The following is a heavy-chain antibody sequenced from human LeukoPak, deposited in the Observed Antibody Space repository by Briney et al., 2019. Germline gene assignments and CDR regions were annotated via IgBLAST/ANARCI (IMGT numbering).Heavy chain of an antibody. CDR3: AKDGTNYYDSKQRLDY. CDR1: GFTFSSYG. D-gene: IGHD3-22*01. Sequence: PGGSLKLSCAASGFTFSSYGMHWVRQAPGKGLEWVAVIWYDGSNKYYADSVKGRFTISRDNSKNTLYLQMNSLRAEDTAVYYCAKDGTNYYDSKQRLDYWGQGTLVTVSS. V-gene: IGHV3-33*06. CDR2: IWYDGSNK. J-gene: IGHJ4*02.